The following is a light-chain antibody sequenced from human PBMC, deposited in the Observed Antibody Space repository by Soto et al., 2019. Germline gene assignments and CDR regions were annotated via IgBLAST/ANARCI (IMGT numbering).Light chain of an antibody. CDR1: SSDVGGYNY. Sequence: QSALTQPASVSGSPGQSITISCIGTSSDVGGYNYVSWYQQHPGKAPKLMIYEVTNRPSGVSNRFSGSKSGNTASLTISGLQTEDEADYYCSSYTSSSTLAFGGGTQLTVL. J-gene: IGLJ2*01. CDR2: EVT. CDR3: SSYTSSSTLA. V-gene: IGLV2-14*01.